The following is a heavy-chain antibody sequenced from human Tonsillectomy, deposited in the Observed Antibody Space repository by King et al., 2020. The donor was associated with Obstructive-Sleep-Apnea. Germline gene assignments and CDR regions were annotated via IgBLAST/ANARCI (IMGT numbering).Heavy chain of an antibody. J-gene: IGHJ4*02. CDR1: GFTFSNDW. CDR3: TTALGDYPDY. V-gene: IGHV3-15*01. Sequence: VQLVESGGGLVKPGGSLRLSCAASGFTFSNDWMTWVRQAPGKGVEWGGRIKRERDGGPTEYPAPGKGRFTISSDESKNTLSLQMNGLKTEDTAVYYCTTALGDYPDYWGQGTLVTVSS. CDR2: IKRERDGGPT.